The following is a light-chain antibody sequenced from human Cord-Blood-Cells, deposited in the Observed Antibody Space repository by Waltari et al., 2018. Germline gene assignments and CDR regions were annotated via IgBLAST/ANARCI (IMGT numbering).Light chain of an antibody. CDR1: SSDVGGYNY. CDR2: DVS. Sequence: QSALTQPASVSGSPGQSITISCTGTSSDVGGYNYVSWYQPHPGKAPKLRFYDVSKRPSGVSNRFSGSKSGNTASLTISGLQAEDEADYYCSSYTSSSTLVFGGGTKLTVL. CDR3: SSYTSSSTLV. V-gene: IGLV2-14*01. J-gene: IGLJ2*01.